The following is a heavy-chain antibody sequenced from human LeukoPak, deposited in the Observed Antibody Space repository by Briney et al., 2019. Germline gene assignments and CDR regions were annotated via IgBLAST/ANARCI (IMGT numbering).Heavy chain of an antibody. Sequence: SETLSLTCAVYGGSFSGYYWSWIRQPPGKGLEWIGEINHSGSTNYNPSLKSRVTISVDTSKNQFSLKLSSVTAADTAVYYCARARGYRITIFGVVIEPGGFDYWGPGTLVTVSS. CDR3: ARARGYRITIFGVVIEPGGFDY. D-gene: IGHD3-3*01. CDR2: INHSGST. J-gene: IGHJ4*02. CDR1: GGSFSGYY. V-gene: IGHV4-34*01.